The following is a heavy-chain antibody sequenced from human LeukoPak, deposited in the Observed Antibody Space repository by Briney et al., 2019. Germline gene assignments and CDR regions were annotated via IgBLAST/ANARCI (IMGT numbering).Heavy chain of an antibody. J-gene: IGHJ2*01. CDR2: IRSKANYYAT. V-gene: IGHV3-73*01. CDR3: TRSASVDIGGRPDFCYFDL. Sequence: GGSRRLSCEGSGFSFNGYGLHWARQASGKGLEWIGRIRSKANYYATAYVESVKGRFIVSRDDSKRSAYLQMNDLKTEDTAVYYCTRSASVDIGGRPDFCYFDLWGRGTLVTVSS. CDR1: GFSFNGYG. D-gene: IGHD1-26*01.